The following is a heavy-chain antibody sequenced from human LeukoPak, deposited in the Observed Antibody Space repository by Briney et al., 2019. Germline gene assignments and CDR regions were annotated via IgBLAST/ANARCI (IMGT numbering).Heavy chain of an antibody. V-gene: IGHV3-66*01. CDR1: GFTVSTNY. J-gene: IGHJ3*01. Sequence: GGSLRLSCAASGFTVSTNYMSWVRQAPGKGLEWVSILCSGGSSYSADSVKGRFTISRDSSKNTIYLQMNSLRAEDTAVYYCARDAERIRPTDGFDVWGQGTMVTVSS. D-gene: IGHD2-15*01. CDR3: ARDAERIRPTDGFDV. CDR2: LCSGGSS.